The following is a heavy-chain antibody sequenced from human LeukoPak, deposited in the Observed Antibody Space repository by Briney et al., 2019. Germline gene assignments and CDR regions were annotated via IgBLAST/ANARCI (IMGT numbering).Heavy chain of an antibody. D-gene: IGHD3-3*01. Sequence: SETLSLTCTVSGGSISSSSYYWGWIRQPPGKGLEWIGSIYYSGSTYYNPSLKSRVTISVDTSKNQFSLKLSSVTAADTAVYYCERGAGFFYDFWSGYYEGEYYYYMDVWGKGTTVTVSS. J-gene: IGHJ6*03. CDR1: GGSISSSSYY. CDR2: IYYSGST. V-gene: IGHV4-39*01. CDR3: ERGAGFFYDFWSGYYEGEYYYYMDV.